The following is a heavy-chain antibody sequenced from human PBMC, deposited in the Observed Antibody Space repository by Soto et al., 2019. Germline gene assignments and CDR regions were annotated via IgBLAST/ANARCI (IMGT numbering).Heavy chain of an antibody. V-gene: IGHV3-30-3*01. J-gene: IGHJ6*02. Sequence: SGGSLRLSCAASGFTFSSYAMHWVRQAPGKGLEWVAVISYDGSNKYYADPVKGRFTISRDNSKNALYLQMNSLRAEDTAVYYCARARRRGGLGETIYYYYYYGMDVWGQGTTVTVYS. CDR3: ARARRRGGLGETIYYYYYYGMDV. CDR1: GFTFSSYA. CDR2: ISYDGSNK. D-gene: IGHD3-10*01.